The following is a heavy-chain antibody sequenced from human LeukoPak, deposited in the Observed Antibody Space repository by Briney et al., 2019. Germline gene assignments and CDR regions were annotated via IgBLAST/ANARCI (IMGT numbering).Heavy chain of an antibody. CDR1: GFTFSSYG. D-gene: IGHD5-18*01. V-gene: IGHV3-23*01. CDR2: ISGSGGST. Sequence: PGGSLRLSCAASGFTFSSYGMSWVRQAPGKGLEWVSAISGSGGSTYYAESVKGRFTISRDNSKNTLYLQMNSLRAEDTAVYYCAKSYLKAMVFSGGQGTLVTVSS. J-gene: IGHJ4*02. CDR3: AKSYLKAMVFS.